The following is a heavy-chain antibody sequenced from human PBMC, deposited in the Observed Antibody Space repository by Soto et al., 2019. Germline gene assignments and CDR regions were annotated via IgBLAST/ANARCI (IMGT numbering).Heavy chain of an antibody. Sequence: QVQLVESGGGVVQPGRSLRLACVASGFIFSGHGMHWVRQVPGKGLEWVAVVSYDGRYTHYADSVKGRFTISRDNSKNKVYLQMNSLRAEDAARYYCAKDRPNRSSWPDYWGQGTLVTVSS. J-gene: IGHJ4*02. CDR2: VSYDGRYT. CDR3: AKDRPNRSSWPDY. D-gene: IGHD6-13*01. CDR1: GFIFSGHG. V-gene: IGHV3-30*18.